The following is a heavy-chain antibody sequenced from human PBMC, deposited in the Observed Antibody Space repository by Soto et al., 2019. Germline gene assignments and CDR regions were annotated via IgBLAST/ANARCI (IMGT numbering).Heavy chain of an antibody. CDR2: IDASSGRT. CDR3: GRDVCNSTTFYASS. D-gene: IGHD2-2*01. J-gene: IGHJ4*02. Sequence: QVYLVQSGAEVKKPGASVKISCKASGYPFRRYFVYWVRQAPGQGLEWMGVIDASSGRTNDAQKVKDRVTMTEDTSTNTVYMEITSLRPEDTAMYYCGRDVCNSTTFYASSWGQGALGTVCS. CDR1: GYPFRRYF. V-gene: IGHV1-46*01.